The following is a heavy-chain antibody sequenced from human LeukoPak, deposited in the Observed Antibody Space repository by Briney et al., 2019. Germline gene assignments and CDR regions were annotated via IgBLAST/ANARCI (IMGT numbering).Heavy chain of an antibody. CDR3: TTGRTTVTTSGRDTIPKRGRVWYFDL. V-gene: IGHV3-15*01. D-gene: IGHD4-17*01. J-gene: IGHJ2*01. CDR2: IKSKTDGGTT. CDR1: GFTFSNAW. Sequence: GGSLRLSCAASGFTFSNAWMSWVRQAPGKGLEWVGRIKSKTDGGTTDYAAPVKGRFTISRDDSKNTLYLQMNSLKTEDTAVYYCTTGRTTVTTSGRDTIPKRGRVWYFDLWGQGTLVTVSS.